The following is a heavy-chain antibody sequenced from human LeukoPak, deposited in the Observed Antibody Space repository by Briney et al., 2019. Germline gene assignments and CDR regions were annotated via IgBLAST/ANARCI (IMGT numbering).Heavy chain of an antibody. D-gene: IGHD1-26*01. CDR3: AKSSNEWELNSFDY. J-gene: IGHJ4*02. V-gene: IGHV3-23*01. CDR1: GFTFSSYA. CDR2: ISVGGGRT. Sequence: GGSLRLSCAASGFTFSSYAMSWVRQAPGKGLDWVSTISVGGGRTYYADSVKGRFTISRDNSKNTLYLQMNSLKAEDTALYYCAKSSNEWELNSFDYWGQGTLVPVSS.